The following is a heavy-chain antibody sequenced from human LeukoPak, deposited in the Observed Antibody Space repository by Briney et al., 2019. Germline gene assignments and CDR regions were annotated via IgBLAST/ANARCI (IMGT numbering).Heavy chain of an antibody. CDR2: INHSGST. CDR3: ARGPGVVGAAL. J-gene: IGHJ4*02. Sequence: PSETLSLTCAVYGGSFSGYYWSWIRQPPGKGLEWIGEINHSGSTNYNPSLKSRVTISVGTSKNQFSLKLSSVTAADTAVYYCARGPGVVGAALWGQGTLVTVSS. D-gene: IGHD1-26*01. V-gene: IGHV4-34*01. CDR1: GGSFSGYY.